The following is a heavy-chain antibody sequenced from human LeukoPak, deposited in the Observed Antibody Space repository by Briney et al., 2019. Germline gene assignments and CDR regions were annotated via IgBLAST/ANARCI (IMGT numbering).Heavy chain of an antibody. CDR2: INHSGST. Sequence: PSETLSLTCAVYGGSFSGYYWSWIRQPPGKGLECIGEINHSGSTNYNPSLKSRVTISVDTSKNQFSLKLSSVTAADTAVYYCARYSDILTGYYYPYAFDIWGQGTMVTVSS. D-gene: IGHD3-9*01. CDR3: ARYSDILTGYYYPYAFDI. CDR1: GGSFSGYY. J-gene: IGHJ3*02. V-gene: IGHV4-34*01.